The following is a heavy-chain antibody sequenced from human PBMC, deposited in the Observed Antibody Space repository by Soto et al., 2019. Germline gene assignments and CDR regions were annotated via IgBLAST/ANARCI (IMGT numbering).Heavy chain of an antibody. J-gene: IGHJ4*02. CDR3: AKHYYAPFSSFDY. CDR1: GFTFSSYA. Sequence: PGESLKISCAASGFTFSSYAMSWVRQAPGKGLEWVSAISGSGGSTYYADSVKGRFTISRDNSKNTLYLQMNSLRAEDTAVYYCAKHYYAPFSSFDYWGQGTLVTVSS. CDR2: ISGSGGST. V-gene: IGHV3-23*01. D-gene: IGHD3-10*01.